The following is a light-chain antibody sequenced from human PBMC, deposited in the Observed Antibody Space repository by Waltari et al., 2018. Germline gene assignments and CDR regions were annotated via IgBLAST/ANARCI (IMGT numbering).Light chain of an antibody. CDR3: QQYGSSRT. J-gene: IGKJ2*01. V-gene: IGKV3-20*01. CDR2: GAS. Sequence: EIVLTQSPGTLSLSPGEQDTLSCRASQSVSSSYLAWYQQKPGKAPRLHIYGASSRATGIPDRFSGSGSGTDFTLTISRLEPEDFAVYYCQQYGSSRTFGQGTKLEIK. CDR1: QSVSSSY.